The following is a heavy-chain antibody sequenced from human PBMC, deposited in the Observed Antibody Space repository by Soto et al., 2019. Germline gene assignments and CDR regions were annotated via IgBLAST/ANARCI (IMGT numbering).Heavy chain of an antibody. J-gene: IGHJ3*01. V-gene: IGHV3-23*01. D-gene: IGHD3-3*01. CDR1: GFTFDSYA. CDR2: ISGSADGT. Sequence: EVKLLESGGGLAQPGGSLRLSCVGSGFTFDSYAISWVRQAPGERLQWIAAISGSADGTDYAHSVRGRFTISRDNAKKTVHLQMDSLRVDDTAAYFCAKDTVGGYSFWSGYYSDGLDVWGQGTLVTVS. CDR3: AKDTVGGYSFWSGYYSDGLDV.